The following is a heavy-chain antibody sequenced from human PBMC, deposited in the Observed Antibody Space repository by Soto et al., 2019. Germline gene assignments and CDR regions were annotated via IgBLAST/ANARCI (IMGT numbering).Heavy chain of an antibody. CDR3: ARLANLVDFDN. V-gene: IGHV5-51*01. CDR2: IYPGDSET. CDR1: GYIFPTYW. J-gene: IGHJ4*01. Sequence: GESLKISCQGSGYIFPTYWIGRVRQMPGKGVEWMGIIYPGDSETRYSPSFQGQVTISADKSISTAYLQWSSLNASDTAMYYCARLANLVDFDNWGHRSLGTVSS.